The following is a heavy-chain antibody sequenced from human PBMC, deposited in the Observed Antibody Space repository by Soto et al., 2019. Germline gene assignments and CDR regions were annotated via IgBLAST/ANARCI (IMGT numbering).Heavy chain of an antibody. CDR1: GVTLSDYW. CDR2: ISVDGGDT. D-gene: IGHD6-19*01. V-gene: IGHV3-74*01. CDR3: GRAPEQRPLDY. Sequence: WVSLRLSCAAAGVTLSDYWMHSVRQVPGKGLLWVSRISVDGGDTTYADSVKGRFTISRDNAKNTLYLQMDTLRAEDTAIYYCGRAPEQRPLDYWGHGSLVTVSS. J-gene: IGHJ4*01.